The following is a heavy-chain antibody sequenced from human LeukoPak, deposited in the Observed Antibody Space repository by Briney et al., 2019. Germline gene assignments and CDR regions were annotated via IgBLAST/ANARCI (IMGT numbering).Heavy chain of an antibody. D-gene: IGHD3-22*01. CDR1: GGSFSGCY. CDR2: INHSEST. J-gene: IGHJ6*02. V-gene: IGHV4-34*01. CDR3: ARGEVVLYYYYYYGMDV. Sequence: SETLYLTCAVYGGSFSGCYWSWIRQPPGKGLEWIGEINHSESTNYNPSLKSRVTISVDTSKNQFSLKLSSVTAADTAVYYCARGEVVLYYYYYYGMDVWGQGTTVPVSS.